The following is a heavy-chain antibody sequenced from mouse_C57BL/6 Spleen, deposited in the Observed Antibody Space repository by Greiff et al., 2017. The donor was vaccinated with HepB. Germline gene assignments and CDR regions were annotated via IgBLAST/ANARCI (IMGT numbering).Heavy chain of an antibody. Sequence: EVKLQESGAELVRPGASVKLSCTASGFNIKDYYMHWVKQRPEQGLEWIGRIDPEDGDTEYAPKFQGKATMTADTSSNTAYLQLSSLTSEDTAVYYCTTDGYFLYYAMDYWGQGTSVTVSS. V-gene: IGHV14-1*01. CDR1: GFNIKDYY. CDR3: TTDGYFLYYAMDY. CDR2: IDPEDGDT. J-gene: IGHJ4*01. D-gene: IGHD2-3*01.